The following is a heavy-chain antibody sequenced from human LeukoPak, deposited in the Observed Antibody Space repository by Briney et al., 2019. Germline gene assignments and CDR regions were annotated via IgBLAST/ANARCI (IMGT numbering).Heavy chain of an antibody. D-gene: IGHD3-22*01. Sequence: ASVKVSCKAVGYIFTAYKIYWVRQAPGQGLEWMGWINPNSGGTKYAQQFQGRVTLTSDTSITTVYMDLSSLRSDDTAVYYCTRDPPRNDDTSGADYWGQGTLVTVSS. CDR3: TRDPPRNDDTSGADY. J-gene: IGHJ4*02. CDR1: GYIFTAYK. CDR2: INPNSGGT. V-gene: IGHV1-2*02.